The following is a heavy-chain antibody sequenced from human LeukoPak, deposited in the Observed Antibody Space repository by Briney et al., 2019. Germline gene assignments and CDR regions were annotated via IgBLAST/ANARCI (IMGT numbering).Heavy chain of an antibody. CDR2: IRDSGSST. V-gene: IGHV3-23*01. J-gene: IGHJ4*02. CDR3: AKYGPQDSGSSHFDY. CDR1: GFTFSSYA. D-gene: IGHD1-26*01. Sequence: QTGGSLRLSCAASGFTFSSYAMSWVRQAPGKGLEWVSAIRDSGSSTHYADSVKGRFTTSRDNSKNTLFLQMNSLRAEGTAIYYCAKYGPQDSGSSHFDYWGQGALVTVSS.